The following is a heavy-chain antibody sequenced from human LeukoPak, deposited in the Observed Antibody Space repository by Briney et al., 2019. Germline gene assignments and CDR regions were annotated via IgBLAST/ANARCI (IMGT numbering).Heavy chain of an antibody. J-gene: IGHJ3*02. CDR2: IYYTGST. Sequence: SETLSLTCAVYGGSFSGYYWSWIRQPPGKGLEWIGYIYYTGSTNYNPSLKSRVTMSVDTSKNQFSLKLSSVTAADTAVYYCARLPGFRDAFDIWGQGTMVTVYS. CDR1: GGSFSGYY. V-gene: IGHV4-59*08. CDR3: ARLPGFRDAFDI.